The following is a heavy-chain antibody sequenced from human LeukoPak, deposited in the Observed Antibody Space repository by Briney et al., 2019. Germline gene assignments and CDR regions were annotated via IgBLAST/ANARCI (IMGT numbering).Heavy chain of an antibody. CDR2: ISYRGST. V-gene: IGHV4-30-4*01. Sequence: TSETLSLTCTVSGDSISSGDYYWSWIRQPPGKGLEWIGCISYRGSTYYNPSLNSRVTVSLDPSEKQFSLKQSSVAAADTAVYYCAREADYGDYVDYWGQGTLVTVSS. CDR3: AREADYGDYVDY. CDR1: GDSISSGDYY. D-gene: IGHD4-17*01. J-gene: IGHJ4*02.